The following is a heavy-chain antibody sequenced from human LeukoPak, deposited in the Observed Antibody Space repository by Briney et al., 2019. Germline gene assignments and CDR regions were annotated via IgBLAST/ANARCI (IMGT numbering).Heavy chain of an antibody. J-gene: IGHJ4*02. Sequence: SETLSLTCTVSGYSISSGFYWGWIRQPPGRGLEWVGTFYHSGITHYNPSLKSRVTISVDMSKNQFSLKLTSVTVAGTAVYYCARGSYSDYVVNYWGQGILVTVFS. CDR1: GYSISSGFY. CDR2: FYHSGIT. CDR3: ARGSYSDYVVNY. D-gene: IGHD4-11*01. V-gene: IGHV4-38-2*02.